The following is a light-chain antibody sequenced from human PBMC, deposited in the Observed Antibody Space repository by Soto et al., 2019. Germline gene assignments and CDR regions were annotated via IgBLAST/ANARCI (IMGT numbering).Light chain of an antibody. Sequence: QSVLTQPPSASGTPGQRVTISCSGSSSNIGSNTVNWYRQLPGTAPKLLIHSNNQRPSGVPDRFSGSKSGTSASLAISGLQSEDEADYYGAAWDDSLNGVVFGGGTKLTVL. J-gene: IGLJ2*01. CDR1: SSNIGSNT. V-gene: IGLV1-44*01. CDR3: AAWDDSLNGVV. CDR2: SNN.